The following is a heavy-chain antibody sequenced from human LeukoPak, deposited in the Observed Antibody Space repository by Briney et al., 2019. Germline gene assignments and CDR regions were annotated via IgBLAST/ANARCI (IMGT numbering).Heavy chain of an antibody. CDR2: FDPEDGET. D-gene: IGHD6-19*01. Sequence: ASVKVSCKVSGYTLTELSMHWVRQAPGKGLEWMGGFDPEDGETIYAQKFQGRVTMTEDTSTDTAYMELSSLRSEDTAVYYCATASIAVAGRPNFDYWGQGTLVTVSS. V-gene: IGHV1-24*01. CDR3: ATASIAVAGRPNFDY. CDR1: GYTLTELS. J-gene: IGHJ4*02.